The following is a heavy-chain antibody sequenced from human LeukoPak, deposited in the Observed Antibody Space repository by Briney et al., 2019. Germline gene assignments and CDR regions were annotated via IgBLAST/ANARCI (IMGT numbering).Heavy chain of an antibody. CDR3: ATSSPSDY. CDR1: GFTFSSYS. Sequence: PGGSLRLSCAASGFTFSSYSMNWVRQAPGRGLEWVSSISSSTSYIYYANSVKGRFTISRGNAKNSLYLQMNSLRAEDTALYYCATSSPSDYWGQGTLVTVSS. J-gene: IGHJ4*02. CDR2: ISSSTSYI. V-gene: IGHV3-21*01.